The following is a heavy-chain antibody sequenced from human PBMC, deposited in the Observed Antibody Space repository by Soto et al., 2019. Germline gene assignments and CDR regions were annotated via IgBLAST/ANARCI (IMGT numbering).Heavy chain of an antibody. V-gene: IGHV4-39*01. J-gene: IGHJ6*02. CDR1: GGSISSSSYY. Sequence: SEPLSLTCTVSGGSISSSSYYWGWIRQPPGKGLEWIGSIYYSGSTYYNPSLKSRVTISVDTSKNQFSLKLSSVTAADTAVYYCARLLYGSGSYNSYGMDVWGQGTTVTVSS. CDR2: IYYSGST. CDR3: ARLLYGSGSYNSYGMDV. D-gene: IGHD3-10*01.